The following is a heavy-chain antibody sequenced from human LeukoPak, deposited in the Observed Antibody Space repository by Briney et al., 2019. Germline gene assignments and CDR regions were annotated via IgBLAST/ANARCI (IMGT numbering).Heavy chain of an antibody. Sequence: GGSLRLSCAASGFTFSDYYMSWIRQAPGKGLEWVSTISGSGDRTYYADSVKGRFTISRDNSKNSLYLQMNSLRAEDTAVYYCARSGGAVAGLDYWGQGTLVTVSS. CDR2: ISGSGDRT. D-gene: IGHD6-19*01. V-gene: IGHV3-23*01. J-gene: IGHJ4*02. CDR3: ARSGGAVAGLDY. CDR1: GFTFSDYY.